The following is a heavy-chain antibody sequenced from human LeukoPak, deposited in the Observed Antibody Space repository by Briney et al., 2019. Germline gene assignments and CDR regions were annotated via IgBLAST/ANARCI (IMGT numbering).Heavy chain of an antibody. J-gene: IGHJ4*02. D-gene: IGHD3-9*01. Sequence: PGGSLRLSCAASGFTFNLYSMNWVRQAPGKGLEWVSSISSSSSCRYYADSVRGRFTISRDNAKNSVYLQMNSLRAEDTAVYYCARDPNLLRYSEFDNWGQGTLVTVSS. CDR3: ARDPNLLRYSEFDN. V-gene: IGHV3-21*01. CDR1: GFTFNLYS. CDR2: ISSSSSCR.